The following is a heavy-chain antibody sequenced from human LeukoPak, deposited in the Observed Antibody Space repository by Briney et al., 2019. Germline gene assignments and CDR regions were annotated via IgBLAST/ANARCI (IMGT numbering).Heavy chain of an antibody. CDR2: IYYIGAT. CDR3: ARTPWLAYCGGDCYLFDY. CDR1: GGSISSSNYY. J-gene: IGHJ4*02. Sequence: PSETLSLTCTVSGGSISSSNYYWGWIRQPPGKGLEWIANIYYIGATYYNPSLKSRVTMSVDTSKNQFSLKLSSVTAAGTAVYYCARTPWLAYCGGDCYLFDYWGQGTPVTVSS. V-gene: IGHV4-39*07. D-gene: IGHD2-21*02.